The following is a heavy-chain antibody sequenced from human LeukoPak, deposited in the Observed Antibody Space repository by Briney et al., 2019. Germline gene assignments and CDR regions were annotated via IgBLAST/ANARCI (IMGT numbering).Heavy chain of an antibody. CDR3: ARSKVVRGVIPFDAFDI. Sequence: SETLSLTCTVSGGSISSSSYYWGWIRQPPGKGLEWIGSIYYSGSTYYNPSLKSRVTISVDTSKNQFSLKLSSVTAADTAVYYCARSKVVRGVIPFDAFDIWGQGTMVTVSS. CDR1: GGSISSSSYY. CDR2: IYYSGST. V-gene: IGHV4-39*01. D-gene: IGHD3-10*01. J-gene: IGHJ3*02.